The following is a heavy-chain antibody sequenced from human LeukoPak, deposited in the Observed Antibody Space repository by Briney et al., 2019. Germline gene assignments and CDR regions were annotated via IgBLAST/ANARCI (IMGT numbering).Heavy chain of an antibody. CDR2: IKQDGTEK. D-gene: IGHD3-10*01. CDR3: AKVAKYYYGSETYYFFEH. CDR1: GFTFTTYW. Sequence: GGSLRLSCAASGFTFTTYWMSWVRQAPGKGLEWVANIKQDGTEKYYVDSVKGRFTISRDNAKNSLYLQMNSLRVEDTAVYYCAKVAKYYYGSETYYFFEHWGQGTPVTASS. J-gene: IGHJ4*02. V-gene: IGHV3-7*03.